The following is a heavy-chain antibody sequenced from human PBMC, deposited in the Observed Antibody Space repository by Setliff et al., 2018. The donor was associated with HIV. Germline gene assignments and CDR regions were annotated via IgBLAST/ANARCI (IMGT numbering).Heavy chain of an antibody. V-gene: IGHV1-18*01. CDR1: GYTFIHYD. J-gene: IGHJ5*02. CDR3: GRDRTPYYYDSSGFNWFDP. CDR2: INVNNGNT. D-gene: IGHD3-22*01. Sequence: ASVKVSCKASGYTFIHYDVSWVRRAPGQGLEWMGWINVNNGNTNYAQKFQGRVTMTTDTSTTAVYMELSSLRSDDTAMYYCGRDRTPYYYDSSGFNWFDPWGQGTLVTV.